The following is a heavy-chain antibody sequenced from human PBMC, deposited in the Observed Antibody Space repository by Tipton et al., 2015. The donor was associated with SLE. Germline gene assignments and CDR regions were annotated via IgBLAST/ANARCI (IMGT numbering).Heavy chain of an antibody. CDR1: GFTFSSYA. CDR2: ISYDGSNK. J-gene: IGHJ4*02. D-gene: IGHD6-6*01. Sequence: QVQLVQSGGGVVQPERSLRLSCAASGFTFSSYAMHWVRQAPGKGLEWVAVISYDGSNKYYADSVKGRFTISRDNSKNTLNLQMNSLRAEDTAVYYCARPPSIAGRHDSWGQGTLVTVSS. V-gene: IGHV3-30-3*01. CDR3: ARPPSIAGRHDS.